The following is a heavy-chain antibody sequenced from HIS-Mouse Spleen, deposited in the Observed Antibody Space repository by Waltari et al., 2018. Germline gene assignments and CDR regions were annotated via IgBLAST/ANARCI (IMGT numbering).Heavy chain of an antibody. D-gene: IGHD2-15*01. CDR1: GGSFSGYY. Sequence: QVQLQQWGAGLLKPSETLSLTCAVYGGSFSGYYWSWIRQPPGKGLEWIGEINHSGSPNYNPSLKSRVTISVDTSKNQFSLKLSSVTAADTAVYYCARGHCSGGSCYGYWGQGTLVTVSS. J-gene: IGHJ4*02. CDR2: INHSGSP. V-gene: IGHV4-34*01. CDR3: ARGHCSGGSCYGY.